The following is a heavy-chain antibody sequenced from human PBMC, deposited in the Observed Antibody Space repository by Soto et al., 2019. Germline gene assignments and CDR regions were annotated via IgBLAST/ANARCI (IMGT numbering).Heavy chain of an antibody. D-gene: IGHD2-21*02. CDR1: GDSINNSYY. Sequence: SETLSLTCFVSGDSINNSYYWSWTRQPPGKGLEWIGYIFYSGSTKSNPSLKSRVTMSVDMSKNQFSLRLTSVTAADTAVYYCARVFPSYCGGDCSYFDSWGQGTLVTVSS. CDR2: IFYSGST. V-gene: IGHV4-59*01. J-gene: IGHJ4*02. CDR3: ARVFPSYCGGDCSYFDS.